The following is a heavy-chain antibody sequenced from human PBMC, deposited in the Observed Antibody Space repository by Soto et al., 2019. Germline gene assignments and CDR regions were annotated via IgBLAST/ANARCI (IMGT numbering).Heavy chain of an antibody. J-gene: IGHJ4*02. CDR3: AADYGAVTPFYV. Sequence: SVKVSCKASGFTVSSSTVQWLRQARGQRLEWIGRIVFDSGDTKYEQKFQERVTITRDTSTDTAFLELSSLRSEDTAVYYCAADYGAVTPFYVWGQGTLVTVPS. V-gene: IGHV1-58*01. D-gene: IGHD3-3*01. CDR2: IVFDSGDT. CDR1: GFTVSSST.